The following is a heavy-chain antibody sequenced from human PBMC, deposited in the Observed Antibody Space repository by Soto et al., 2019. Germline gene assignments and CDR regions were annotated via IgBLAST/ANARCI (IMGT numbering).Heavy chain of an antibody. D-gene: IGHD1-26*01. CDR3: AKGEVGPDYYYYMDV. V-gene: IGHV3-7*03. J-gene: IGHJ6*03. Sequence: GGSLRLSCAASGFTFSSYWMSWARQAPGKGLEWVANIKEGGSKKYYVDSVKGRFTISRDNAKNTLYLQMNSLRAEDTAVYYCAKGEVGPDYYYYMDVWGKGTTVTVSS. CDR2: IKEGGSKK. CDR1: GFTFSSYW.